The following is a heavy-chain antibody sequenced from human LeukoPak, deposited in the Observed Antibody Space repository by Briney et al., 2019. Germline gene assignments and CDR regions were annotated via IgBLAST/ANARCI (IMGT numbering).Heavy chain of an antibody. CDR2: INSDGSST. Sequence: GSLRLSCAASGFTFSSYWMHWVRQAPGKGLVWVSRINSDGSSTSYADSVKGRFTISRDNAKNTLYLQMNSLRAEDTAVYYCAWAYYYYYGMDVWGQGTTVTVSS. V-gene: IGHV3-74*01. J-gene: IGHJ6*02. CDR3: AWAYYYYYGMDV. D-gene: IGHD3-16*01. CDR1: GFTFSSYW.